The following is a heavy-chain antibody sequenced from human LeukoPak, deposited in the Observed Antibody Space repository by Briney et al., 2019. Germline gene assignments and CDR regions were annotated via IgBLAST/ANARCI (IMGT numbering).Heavy chain of an antibody. D-gene: IGHD3-22*01. J-gene: IGHJ4*02. Sequence: SSETLSLTFTVSGASISSSYWSWIRQPPGKGLEWSGYIYYSGSTNYNPSLKSRVTISVDTSKNQFSLKLISVTAADTAVYYCARGRRGNYYDSSGPWGQGTLVTVSS. V-gene: IGHV4-59*01. CDR3: ARGRRGNYYDSSGP. CDR1: GASISSSY. CDR2: IYYSGST.